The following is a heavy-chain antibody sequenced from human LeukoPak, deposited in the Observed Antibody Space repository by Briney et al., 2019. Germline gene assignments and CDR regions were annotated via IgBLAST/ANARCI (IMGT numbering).Heavy chain of an antibody. D-gene: IGHD2/OR15-2a*01. CDR1: GGTFSSYA. Sequence: ASVKVSCKASGGTFSSYAISWVRQAPGQGLEWMGGIIPIFGTATYAQKFQGRVTITTDESTSTAYMELSSLRSEDTAVYYCARDLTQDSTSGYFDYWGQGTLVTVSS. CDR2: IIPIFGTA. CDR3: ARDLTQDSTSGYFDY. V-gene: IGHV1-69*05. J-gene: IGHJ4*02.